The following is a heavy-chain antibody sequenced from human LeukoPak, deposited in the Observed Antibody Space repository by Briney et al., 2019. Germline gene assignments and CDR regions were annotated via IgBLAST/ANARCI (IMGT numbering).Heavy chain of an antibody. J-gene: IGHJ6*02. CDR1: GFTFDDYA. D-gene: IGHD2-2*01. V-gene: IGHV3-9*01. Sequence: GGSLRLSCAASGFTFDDYAMPWVRQAPGKGLEWVSGISWNSGSIGYADSVKGRFTISRDNAKNSLYLQMNSLRAEDTALYYCVKVRVPVGRYYYYYALDVWGQGTTVTVSS. CDR2: ISWNSGSI. CDR3: VKVRVPVGRYYYYYALDV.